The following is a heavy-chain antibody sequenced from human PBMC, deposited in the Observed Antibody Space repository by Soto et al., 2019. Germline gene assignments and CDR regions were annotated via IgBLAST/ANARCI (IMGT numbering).Heavy chain of an antibody. J-gene: IGHJ6*03. Sequence: GGSLRLSCAASGFTFSSYGMHWVRQAPGKGLEWVAVIWYDGSNKYYADSVKGRFTISRDNSKNTLYLQMNSLRAEDTAVYYCARAFDGDSYYYYYYMDVWGKGTTVTVSS. V-gene: IGHV3-33*01. CDR3: ARAFDGDSYYYYYYMDV. CDR2: IWYDGSNK. CDR1: GFTFSSYG. D-gene: IGHD4-17*01.